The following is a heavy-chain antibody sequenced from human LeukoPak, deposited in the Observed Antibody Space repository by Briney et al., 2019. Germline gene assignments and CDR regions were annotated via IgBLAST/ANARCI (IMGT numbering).Heavy chain of an antibody. CDR1: GYSFTTYW. CDR3: ARLSIVGATLNFFDH. V-gene: IGHV5-51*01. D-gene: IGHD1-26*01. Sequence: GESLKISCKGSGYSFTTYWIVRVRQMPGKGLEWMGIIYPGDSDTRYSPSFQGQVTISADKSINTAYLQWSSLKASDSAIYYCARLSIVGATLNFFDHWGQGTLVTVSS. J-gene: IGHJ4*02. CDR2: IYPGDSDT.